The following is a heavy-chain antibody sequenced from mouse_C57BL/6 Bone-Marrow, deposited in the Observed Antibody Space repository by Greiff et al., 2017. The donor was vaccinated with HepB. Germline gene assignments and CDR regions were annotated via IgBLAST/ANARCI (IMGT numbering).Heavy chain of an antibody. J-gene: IGHJ4*01. V-gene: IGHV1-81*01. CDR2: IYPRSGNT. CDR1: GYTFTSYG. CDR3: AREVYYYGSFYYAMDY. D-gene: IGHD1-1*01. Sequence: VKLVESGAELARPGASVKLSCKASGYTFTSYGISWVKQRTGQGLEWIGEIYPRSGNTYYNEKFKGKATLTSDKSSSTAYMELRSLTSADSAVYFCAREVYYYGSFYYAMDYWGQGTSVTVSS.